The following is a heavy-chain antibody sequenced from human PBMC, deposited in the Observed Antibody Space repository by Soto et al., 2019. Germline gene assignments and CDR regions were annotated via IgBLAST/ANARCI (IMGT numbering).Heavy chain of an antibody. Sequence: QVRLVQSGADVKKPGSSVKASCKTSGGTFSTSAISWVRQAPGQGLEWMGGIIPIFGTANYAQKFQGRVSITADKSTSTAYMELSSLTSEDTAVYYCASGEVRGGGDVWGQGTTVTVSS. CDR3: ASGEVRGGGDV. CDR1: GGTFSTSA. J-gene: IGHJ6*02. CDR2: IIPIFGTA. D-gene: IGHD3-10*01. V-gene: IGHV1-69*06.